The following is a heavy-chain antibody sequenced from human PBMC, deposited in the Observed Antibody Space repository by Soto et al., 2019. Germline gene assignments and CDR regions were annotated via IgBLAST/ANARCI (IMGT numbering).Heavy chain of an antibody. CDR1: GFIFSNYN. J-gene: IGHJ4*02. V-gene: IGHV3-48*01. D-gene: IGHD2-15*01. Sequence: PGGSLRLSCAASGFIFSNYNLNWVRQAPGKGLEWISFISTSGSSIYYADSVKGRFTISRDNARDSLDLQMNSLRAEDTAVYYCAAASPPVFWGRGTLVTVSS. CDR2: ISTSGSSI. CDR3: AAASPPVF.